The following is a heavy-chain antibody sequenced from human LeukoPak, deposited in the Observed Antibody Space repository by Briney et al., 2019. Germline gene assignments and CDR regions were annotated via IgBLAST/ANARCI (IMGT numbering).Heavy chain of an antibody. V-gene: IGHV4-34*01. CDR1: GGSFSGYY. CDR2: INYSGST. Sequence: PSETLSLTCAVYGGSFSGYYWSWIRQPPGKGLEWIGEINYSGSTNYNPSLKSRVTISVDTSKNQFSLKLSSVTAADTAAYYCARGVCSGGSCYSEWNYWGQGTLVTVSS. CDR3: ARGVCSGGSCYSEWNY. J-gene: IGHJ4*02. D-gene: IGHD2-15*01.